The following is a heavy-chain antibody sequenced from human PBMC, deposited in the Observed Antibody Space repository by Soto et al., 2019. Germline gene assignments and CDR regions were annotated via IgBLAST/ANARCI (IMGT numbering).Heavy chain of an antibody. CDR1: GGTFSSYA. Sequence: GAGVKVSCKASGGTFSSYAISWVRQAPGQGLEWMGGIIPISDTTNYAQKFQGRVTITADESTSTAYMELSSLRSEDTAVYYCARSQGSSTSLEIYYYYYYGMDVWGQGTTVTVSS. V-gene: IGHV1-69*01. CDR2: IIPISDTT. J-gene: IGHJ6*02. D-gene: IGHD2-2*01. CDR3: ARSQGSSTSLEIYYYYYYGMDV.